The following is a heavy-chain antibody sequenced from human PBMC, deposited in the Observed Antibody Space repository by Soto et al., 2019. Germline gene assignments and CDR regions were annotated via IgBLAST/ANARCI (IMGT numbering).Heavy chain of an antibody. J-gene: IGHJ4*02. V-gene: IGHV2-5*02. D-gene: IGHD6-13*01. CDR1: GFSLSTSGVG. CDR2: IYWDDDK. Sequence: QITLKESGPTLVKPTQTLTLTCTFSGFSLSTSGVGVGWIRQPPGKALEWLALIYWDDDKRYSPSLKSRLTINKDTSKNQVVLTMTNMDPVDTATYYCAHVSEQQLVLDYWGQGTLVTVSS. CDR3: AHVSEQQLVLDY.